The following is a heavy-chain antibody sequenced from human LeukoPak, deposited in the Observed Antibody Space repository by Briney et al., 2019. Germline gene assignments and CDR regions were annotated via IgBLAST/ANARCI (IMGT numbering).Heavy chain of an antibody. CDR2: INPNSGGT. Sequence: ASVKVSCKASGYTFTGYYMHWVRQAPGQGLEWMGWINPNSGGTNYAQKFQGRVTMTRDTSISTAYMELSRLRSDDAAVYYCARGKLDVVVPAANVNYYYYYMDVWGKGTTVTISS. V-gene: IGHV1-2*02. CDR1: GYTFTGYY. CDR3: ARGKLDVVVPAANVNYYYYYMDV. D-gene: IGHD2-2*01. J-gene: IGHJ6*03.